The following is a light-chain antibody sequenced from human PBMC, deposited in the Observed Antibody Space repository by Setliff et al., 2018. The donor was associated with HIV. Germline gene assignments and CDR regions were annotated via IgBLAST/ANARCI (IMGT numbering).Light chain of an antibody. CDR3: SSYTSSSTHVV. CDR1: SSDVDGYNY. J-gene: IGLJ2*01. V-gene: IGLV2-14*03. Sequence: QSVLTQPASVSGSPGQSITISCTGTSSDVDGYNYVSWYQQHPGKAPKLLIYGVTNRPSGVSNRFSGSKSGNAASLTISGLQSEDESIYYCSSYTSSSTHVVFGGGTKGTVL. CDR2: GVT.